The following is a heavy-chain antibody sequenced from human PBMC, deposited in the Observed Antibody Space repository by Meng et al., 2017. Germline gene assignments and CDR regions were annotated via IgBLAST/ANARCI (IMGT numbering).Heavy chain of an antibody. J-gene: IGHJ3*02. V-gene: IGHV4-59*01. Sequence: AEIPSFTCHVPGGSISSYYWSWFRQPPGKGLDWIGYNCYRGSTNYNSSLKSRVTISVDTSKNPFSLKLSSVTAADTAVYYCASTKLSRWLRGAFDIWGQGTLVTVSS. CDR3: ASTKLSRWLRGAFDI. CDR2: NCYRGST. CDR1: GGSISSYY. D-gene: IGHD5-12*01.